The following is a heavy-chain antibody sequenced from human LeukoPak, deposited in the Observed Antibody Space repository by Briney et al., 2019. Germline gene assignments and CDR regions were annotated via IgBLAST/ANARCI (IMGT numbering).Heavy chain of an antibody. CDR3: ARVPTSGWPSPDY. V-gene: IGHV4-34*01. Sequence: PPETLSLTRAGYGGPFRGNYWSWGRHPLGKGLEWIGEINDSGSINYNPSLTSRVTISVDTSKNQFSLKLSSVTAADTAVYRCARVPTSGWPSPDYWGQGTLVTVSS. CDR2: INDSGSI. D-gene: IGHD6-25*01. J-gene: IGHJ4*02. CDR1: GGPFRGNY.